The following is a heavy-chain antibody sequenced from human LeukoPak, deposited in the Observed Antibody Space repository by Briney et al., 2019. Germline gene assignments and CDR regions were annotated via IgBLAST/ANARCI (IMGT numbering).Heavy chain of an antibody. D-gene: IGHD1-26*01. CDR2: INPNSGGT. Sequence: ASVKVSCKASGYTFTGYYIHWVRQAPGPGLEWMGCINPNSGGTNYAQKFQGRVTMTRDTSISTAYMELSSLRSDDAAVYYCARESTHSGRFFDYWGQGTLVTVSS. V-gene: IGHV1-2*02. J-gene: IGHJ4*02. CDR1: GYTFTGYY. CDR3: ARESTHSGRFFDY.